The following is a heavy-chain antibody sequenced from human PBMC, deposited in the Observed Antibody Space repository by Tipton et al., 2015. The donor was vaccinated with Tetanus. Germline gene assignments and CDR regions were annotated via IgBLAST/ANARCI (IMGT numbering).Heavy chain of an antibody. CDR1: GFTFSSYV. CDR2: IWYDGSNK. V-gene: IGHV3-33*08. CDR3: ARDDGARELPSYFDY. D-gene: IGHD1-26*01. Sequence: RSLRLSCAASGFTFSSYVMHWVRQAPGKGLEWVAVIWYDGSNKYYADSVKGRFTISRDNSKNTLYLQMNSLRAEDTAVYYCARDDGARELPSYFDYWGQGTLVTVSS. J-gene: IGHJ4*02.